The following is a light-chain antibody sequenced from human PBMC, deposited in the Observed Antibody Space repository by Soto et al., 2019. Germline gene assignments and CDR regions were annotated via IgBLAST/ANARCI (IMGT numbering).Light chain of an antibody. CDR3: QQYNNWPPA. CDR2: GAS. V-gene: IGKV3-15*01. Sequence: EIVMTQSPATLSVSPGERATLSCRASQSVSNNLAWYHQKPGQAPRLLIYGASTRATGIPGRFSGSGSGKEFTLTISSLQSEDFAVYYCQQYNNWPPAFGQGTNVEIK. J-gene: IGKJ1*01. CDR1: QSVSNN.